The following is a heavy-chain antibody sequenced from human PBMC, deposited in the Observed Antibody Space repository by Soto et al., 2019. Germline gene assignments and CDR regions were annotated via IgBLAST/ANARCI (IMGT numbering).Heavy chain of an antibody. CDR1: GGTFSSYA. D-gene: IGHD6-6*01. CDR2: IIPRLHTP. V-gene: IGHV1-69*01. J-gene: IGHJ6*02. Sequence: QVQLVQSGAEVKKPGSSVKVSCRASGGTFSSYAVSWVRQAPGQGLEWMGVIIPRLHTPNYVEKSKSRVTITAAASARTAYLELSSLTSEHTAVYYCARESSSPNYYYYGMDVRGQVTTVTVSS. CDR3: ARESSSPNYYYYGMDV.